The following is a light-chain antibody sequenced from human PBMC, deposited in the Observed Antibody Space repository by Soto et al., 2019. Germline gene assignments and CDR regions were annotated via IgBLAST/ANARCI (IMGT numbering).Light chain of an antibody. CDR2: GAS. J-gene: IGKJ1*01. Sequence: DIQMTQSPSSLSASVGDRVTITCRASQSISRFLNWYQQKQGKAPKLLIYGASTLQSGVPLRFSGSGSGTDFTLTSSSLQPEDFATYYCLQSYSTWTFGQGTKVEIK. CDR3: LQSYSTWT. CDR1: QSISRF. V-gene: IGKV1-39*01.